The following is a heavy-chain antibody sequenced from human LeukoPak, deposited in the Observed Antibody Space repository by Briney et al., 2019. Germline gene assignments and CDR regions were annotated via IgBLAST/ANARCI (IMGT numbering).Heavy chain of an antibody. V-gene: IGHV3-11*04. Sequence: GGSLRLSCAASGFIFSDYYMSWIRQAPGKGLEWVSYISSSGSTMYYTDSVRGRFTISRDNAKDSLYLQMNSLRAEDTAVYYCARSRGLTYGRIGYYWGQGTLVTVSS. CDR2: ISSSGSTM. J-gene: IGHJ4*02. CDR1: GFIFSDYY. CDR3: ARSRGLTYGRIGYY. D-gene: IGHD5-18*01.